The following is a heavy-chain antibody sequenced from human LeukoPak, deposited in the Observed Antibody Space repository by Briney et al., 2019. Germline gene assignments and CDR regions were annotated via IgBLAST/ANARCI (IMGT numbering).Heavy chain of an antibody. J-gene: IGHJ2*01. Sequence: SETLSLTCAVYGGSFSGYYWSWIRQPPGKGLEWIGEINHSGSTNYNPSLKSRVTISVDTSKNQFSLKLSSVTAADTAVYYCARDSTVYWYFDLWGRGTLVTVSS. CDR3: ARDSTVYWYFDL. D-gene: IGHD4-17*01. V-gene: IGHV4-34*01. CDR2: INHSGST. CDR1: GGSFSGYY.